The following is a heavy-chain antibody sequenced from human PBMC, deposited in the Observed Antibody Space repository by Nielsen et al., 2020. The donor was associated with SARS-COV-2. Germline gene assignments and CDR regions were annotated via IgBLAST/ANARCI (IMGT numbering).Heavy chain of an antibody. D-gene: IGHD6-6*01. CDR1: GGSISSYY. Sequence: GSLRLSCTVSGGSISSYYWSWIRQPPGKGLEWIGYIYYSGSTNYNPSLKSRVTISVDTSKNQFSLKLSSVTAADTAVYYCARHISSSFYGMDVWGQGTTVTVSS. CDR2: IYYSGST. CDR3: ARHISSSFYGMDV. J-gene: IGHJ6*02. V-gene: IGHV4-59*08.